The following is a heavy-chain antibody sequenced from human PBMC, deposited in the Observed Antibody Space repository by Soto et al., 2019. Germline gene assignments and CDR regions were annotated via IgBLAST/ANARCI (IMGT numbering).Heavy chain of an antibody. D-gene: IGHD3-16*01. CDR1: GFTFSSYA. Sequence: EVQLLESGGGLVQPGGSLRLSCAASGFTFSSYAMSWVRQAPGKGLEWVSAISGSGGSTYYADSVKGRFTISRDNAKNTLYLQMKRMGGEDTAVYYCAKDSRFEGAVLGDAFDIWGQGTMVTVSS. V-gene: IGHV3-23*01. J-gene: IGHJ3*02. CDR2: ISGSGGST. CDR3: AKDSRFEGAVLGDAFDI.